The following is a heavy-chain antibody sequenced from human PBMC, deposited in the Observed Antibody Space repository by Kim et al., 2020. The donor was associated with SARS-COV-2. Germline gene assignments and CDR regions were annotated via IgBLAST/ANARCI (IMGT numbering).Heavy chain of an antibody. CDR1: GYSFTSYW. Sequence: GESLKISCKGSGYSFTSYWISGVRQMPGKGLEWMGRIDPSDSYTNYSPSFQGHVTISADNSISTAYLQWSSLKASDTAIYYCARHMGVHDFWRGSHSPKWFDPSGQGTLVTFSS. D-gene: IGHD3-3*01. CDR3: ARHMGVHDFWRGSHSPKWFDP. V-gene: IGHV5-10-1*01. CDR2: IDPSDSYT. J-gene: IGHJ5*02.